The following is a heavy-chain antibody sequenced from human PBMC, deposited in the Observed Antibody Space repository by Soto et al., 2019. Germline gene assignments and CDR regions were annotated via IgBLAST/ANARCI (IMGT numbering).Heavy chain of an antibody. J-gene: IGHJ3*02. CDR1: RFTFSSYT. V-gene: IGHV3-23*01. D-gene: IGHD5-18*01. CDR3: AKDRGYSYGYDAFDM. CDR2: ISGSGGST. Sequence: EVQLLESGGGLVQPGGSLRLSCAASRFTFSSYTMSWVRQAPGMGLEWVSGISGSGGSTYYADVVKGRFTISRDNSKNTLYLQMNSLRAEDTAVYYCAKDRGYSYGYDAFDMWGQGTMVTVSS.